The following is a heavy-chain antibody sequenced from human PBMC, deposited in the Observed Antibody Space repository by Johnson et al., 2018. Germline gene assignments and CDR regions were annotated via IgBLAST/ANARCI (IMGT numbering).Heavy chain of an antibody. CDR3: GTELAPRGRVTPWDI. Sequence: QVQLQESGPGLLRPSETLSLTCTVSGGSLTVSGGSLNYHYWNWMRQPAGKGLEWIGRIYKNGNTDYSPSLKSRITMSVDPPNNPFALKLSSVTAADTAVSLCGTELAPRGRVTPWDIWGRGKLVTVFS. CDR2: IYKNGNT. CDR1: GGSLNYHY. D-gene: IGHD1-7*01. J-gene: IGHJ1*01. V-gene: IGHV4-4*07.